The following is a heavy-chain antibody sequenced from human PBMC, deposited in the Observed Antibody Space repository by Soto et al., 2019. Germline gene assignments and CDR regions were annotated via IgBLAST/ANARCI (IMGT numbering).Heavy chain of an antibody. V-gene: IGHV3-30*01. CDR2: ISHNDEPRI. D-gene: IGHD3-10*01. CDR1: GFSFKNYA. J-gene: IGHJ4*01. Sequence: VQLVESGGGVVQPGSSLRLSCAASGFSFKNYAFHWVRQAPGKGLQWVSLISHNDEPRIFYADSVQGRFTISRDNFKNTVYLQMNSLRDEDTAVYHCVRGVRAETYYNAFDYWGQGTQVTVSS. CDR3: VRGVRAETYYNAFDY.